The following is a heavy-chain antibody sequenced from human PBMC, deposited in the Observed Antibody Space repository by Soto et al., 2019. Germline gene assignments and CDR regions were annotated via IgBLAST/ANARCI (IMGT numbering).Heavy chain of an antibody. J-gene: IGHJ3*02. V-gene: IGHV3-48*01. CDR1: GFTFSSDN. CDR3: ANDWREYDSNALDALDI. Sequence: GGSLRLSCAASGFTFSSDNMNWVRQAPGKGLEWVSYISNSGSMIYYADSVKSRFTISRDNAKNLLYLQMNSLRAEDTAVYYCANDWREYDSNALDALDICGQGTMVTVSS. D-gene: IGHD3-22*01. CDR2: ISNSGSMI.